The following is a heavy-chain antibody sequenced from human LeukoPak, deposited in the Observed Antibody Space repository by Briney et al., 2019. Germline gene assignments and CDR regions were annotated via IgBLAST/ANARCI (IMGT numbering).Heavy chain of an antibody. J-gene: IGHJ6*03. CDR2: INTNTGNP. CDR3: ARDYSGYDRDYYYYYYMDV. D-gene: IGHD5-12*01. V-gene: IGHV7-4-1*02. CDR1: GYTFTSYA. Sequence: GASVKVSCKASGYTFTSYAMNWVRQAPGQGLEWMGWINTNTGNPTYAQGFTGRFVFSLDTSVSTAYLQISSLKAEDTAVYYCARDYSGYDRDYYYYYYMDVWGKGTTVTVSS.